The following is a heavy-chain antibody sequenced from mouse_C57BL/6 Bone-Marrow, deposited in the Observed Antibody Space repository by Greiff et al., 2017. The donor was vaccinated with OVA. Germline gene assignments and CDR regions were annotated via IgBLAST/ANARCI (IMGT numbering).Heavy chain of an antibody. CDR1: GFNIKNTY. Sequence: LVESVAELVRPGASVKLSCTASGFNIKNTYMHWVKQRPEQGLEWIGRIDPANGNTKYAPKFQGKATITADTSSNTAYLQLSSLTSEDTAIYYCARWGYYYGSFYAMDYWGQGTSVTVSS. J-gene: IGHJ4*01. V-gene: IGHV14-3*01. CDR3: ARWGYYYGSFYAMDY. D-gene: IGHD1-1*01. CDR2: IDPANGNT.